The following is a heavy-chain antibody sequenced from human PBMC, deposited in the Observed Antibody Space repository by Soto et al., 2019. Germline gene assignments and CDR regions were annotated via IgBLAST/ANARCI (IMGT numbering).Heavy chain of an antibody. CDR3: ARGAEVGIELAAFDQ. J-gene: IGHJ4*02. CDR1: GYTFSDYY. CDR2: INPKSGDR. Sequence: ASVNVSCKASGYTFSDYYIHWVRQAPGQGLQWMGCINPKSGDRRYAQMFRGWVFMTRDTSISTAYMEVSGLKSDDTAVYFCARGAEVGIELAAFDQWGQGTLVTVSS. D-gene: IGHD2-8*02. V-gene: IGHV1-2*04.